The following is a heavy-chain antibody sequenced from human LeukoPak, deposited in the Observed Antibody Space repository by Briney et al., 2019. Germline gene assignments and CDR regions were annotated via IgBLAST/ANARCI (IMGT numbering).Heavy chain of an antibody. CDR1: GFTFSDYY. D-gene: IGHD2-2*02. J-gene: IGHJ6*03. CDR2: ISSSGSTI. V-gene: IGHV3-11*01. Sequence: GGSLRLSCAASGFTFSDYYMSWIRQAPGKGLEWVSYISSSGSTIYYADSVKGRFTISRDNAKNSLYLQMNSLRAEGTAVYYCARIPYYYYYMDVWGKGTTVTVSS. CDR3: ARIPYYYYYMDV.